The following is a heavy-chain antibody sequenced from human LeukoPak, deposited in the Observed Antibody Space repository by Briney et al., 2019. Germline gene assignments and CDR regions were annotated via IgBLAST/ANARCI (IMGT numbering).Heavy chain of an antibody. Sequence: GGSLRLSCAASGFTVTTNYMSWVRQAPGKGLEWVSVIYRDDSSYYADSVKGRFTISRDNAKNSLYLQMNSLRAEDTAVYYCASTAVVVAAIDYWGQGTLVTVSS. CDR2: IYRDDSS. CDR3: ASTAVVVAAIDY. J-gene: IGHJ4*02. V-gene: IGHV3-53*01. D-gene: IGHD2-15*01. CDR1: GFTVTTNY.